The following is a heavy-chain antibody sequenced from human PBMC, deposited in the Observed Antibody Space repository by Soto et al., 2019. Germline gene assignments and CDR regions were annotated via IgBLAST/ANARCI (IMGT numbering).Heavy chain of an antibody. CDR2: IYYSGST. Sequence: QVQLQESGPGLVKPSQTLSLTCTVYGGSISSGDYYWSWIRQPPGKGLEWIGYIYYSGSTYYNPSLKSRVTISVDTSKNQFSLKLSAGTAADTAVSYCARGYYYVSSGCDPVQYYFDYWGQGTLVTVSS. CDR1: GGSISSGDYY. D-gene: IGHD3-22*01. J-gene: IGHJ4*02. CDR3: ARGYYYVSSGCDPVQYYFDY. V-gene: IGHV4-30-4*01.